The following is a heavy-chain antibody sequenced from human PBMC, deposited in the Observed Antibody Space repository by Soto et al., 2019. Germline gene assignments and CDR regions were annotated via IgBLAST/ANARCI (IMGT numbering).Heavy chain of an antibody. Sequence: HVQLVQSGAEVKKPGASVKVSCKASGYTFTSYGISWVRQAPGQGLAWMGWSSAYNGNTNYAQKLQGRVTMTTDTSKSTAYMELRSLGSDDTAVYYCARELEPTPTVPYYWGQGTLVNVSS. V-gene: IGHV1-18*01. CDR3: ARELEPTPTVPYY. CDR2: SSAYNGNT. J-gene: IGHJ4*02. CDR1: GYTFTSYG. D-gene: IGHD4-17*01.